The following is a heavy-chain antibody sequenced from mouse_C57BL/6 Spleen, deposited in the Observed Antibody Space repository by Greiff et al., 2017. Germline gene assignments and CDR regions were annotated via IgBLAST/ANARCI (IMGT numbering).Heavy chain of an antibody. CDR1: GFSLTSYG. Sequence: VNLVESGPGLVQPSQSLSITCTVSGFSLTSYGVHWVRQSPGKGLEWLGVIWSGGSTDYNAAFISRLSISKDNSKSQVFFKMNSLQADDTAIYYCASHYDYDAPFAYWGQGTLVTVSA. CDR3: ASHYDYDAPFAY. J-gene: IGHJ3*01. D-gene: IGHD2-4*01. V-gene: IGHV2-2*01. CDR2: IWSGGST.